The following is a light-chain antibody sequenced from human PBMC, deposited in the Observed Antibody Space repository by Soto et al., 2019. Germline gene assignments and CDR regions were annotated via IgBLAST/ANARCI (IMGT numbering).Light chain of an antibody. CDR3: SSYTSSSPLV. J-gene: IGLJ1*01. CDR1: SSDVGGYNY. V-gene: IGLV2-14*01. Sequence: QSALTQPASVSRSPGQSITISCTGTSSDVGGYNYVSWYQQHPGKAPKLMIYDVSNRPSGVSNRFSGSKSGNTASLTISGLQAEDEADYYCSSYTSSSPLVFGTGTKLTVL. CDR2: DVS.